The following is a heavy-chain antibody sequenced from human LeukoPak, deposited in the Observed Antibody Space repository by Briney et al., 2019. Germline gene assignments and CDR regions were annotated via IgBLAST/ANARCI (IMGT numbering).Heavy chain of an antibody. D-gene: IGHD1-26*01. J-gene: IGHJ4*02. CDR3: ARQPRYSGSWIYYFDY. Sequence: PSETLSLTCTVSGGSISSSSYYWGWIRQPPGKGLEWIGSIYYSGSTYYNPSLKSRVTISVDTSKNQFSLKLSSVTAAGTAVYYCARQPRYSGSWIYYFDYWGQGTLVTVSS. CDR2: IYYSGST. V-gene: IGHV4-39*01. CDR1: GGSISSSSYY.